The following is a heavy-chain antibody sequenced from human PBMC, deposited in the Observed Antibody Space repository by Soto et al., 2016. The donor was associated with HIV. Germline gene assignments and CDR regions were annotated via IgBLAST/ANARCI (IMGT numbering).Heavy chain of an antibody. CDR2: ISGSGSST. D-gene: IGHD1-26*01. V-gene: IGHV3-23*01. Sequence: EVQLLESGGGLVQPGGSLRLSCAASGFSFSTYAMSWVRQAPGKGLEWVASISGSGSSTYYADSVKGRFTISRDNSKNTLYLQMNSLRAEDTAVYYCTKDLPGRPVGARGRDYFDYVGPGNPGHRLL. J-gene: IGHJ4*02. CDR1: GFSFSTYA. CDR3: TKDLPGRPVGARGRDYFDY.